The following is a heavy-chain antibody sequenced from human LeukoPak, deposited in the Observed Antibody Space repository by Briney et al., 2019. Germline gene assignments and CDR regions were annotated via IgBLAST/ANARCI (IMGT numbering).Heavy chain of an antibody. CDR3: ARWGTAAAAHFDY. Sequence: GRSLRLSCAASGFTFSSYGMHWVRQAPGKGLEWVADIWYDGSNKYYADSVKGRFTISRDNSKNTPYLQMNSLRAEDTAVYYCARWGTAAAAHFDYWGQGTLVTVSS. CDR2: IWYDGSNK. J-gene: IGHJ4*02. D-gene: IGHD6-13*01. CDR1: GFTFSSYG. V-gene: IGHV3-33*01.